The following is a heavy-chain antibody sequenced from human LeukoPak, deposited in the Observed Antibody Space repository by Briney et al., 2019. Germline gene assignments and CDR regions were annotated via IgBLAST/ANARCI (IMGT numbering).Heavy chain of an antibody. CDR3: AREWGGYCSGGSCYSFDY. J-gene: IGHJ4*02. CDR2: IKQDGSEK. V-gene: IGHV3-7*01. Sequence: GGSLRLSCAASGFTFSSYWMSWVRQAPGKGLEWVANIKQDGSEKYYVDSVKGRFTNSRDNAKNSLYLQMNSLRAEDTAVYYCAREWGGYCSGGSCYSFDYWGQGTLVTVSS. CDR1: GFTFSSYW. D-gene: IGHD2-15*01.